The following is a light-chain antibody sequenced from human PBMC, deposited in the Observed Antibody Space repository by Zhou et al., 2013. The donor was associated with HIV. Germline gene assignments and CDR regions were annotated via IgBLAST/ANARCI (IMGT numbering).Light chain of an antibody. J-gene: IGKJ2*01. V-gene: IGKV1-9*01. CDR2: AAS. CDR3: QQVNSYPYT. CDR1: QGISSY. Sequence: DIQLTQSPSFLSGSVGDRVTITCRASQGISSYLAWYQQKPGKAPKLLMYAASTLQSGVPSRFSGSGSGTEFTLTISSLQPEDSATYYCQQVNSYPYTFGQGTKLEIK.